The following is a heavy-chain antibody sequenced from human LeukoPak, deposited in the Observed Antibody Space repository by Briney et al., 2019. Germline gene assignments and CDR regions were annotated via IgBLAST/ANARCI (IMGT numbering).Heavy chain of an antibody. CDR1: GFTFSSYG. J-gene: IGHJ4*02. CDR2: ISYDGSNK. D-gene: IGHD2-15*01. V-gene: IGHV3-30*18. CDR3: AKDRGPVVAATAYYFDY. Sequence: GGSLRLSCAASGFTFSSYGMHWVRQAPGKGLEGVAVISYDGSNKYYADSVKGRFTISRDNSKNTLYLQMNSLRAEDTAVYYCAKDRGPVVAATAYYFDYWGQGTLVTVSS.